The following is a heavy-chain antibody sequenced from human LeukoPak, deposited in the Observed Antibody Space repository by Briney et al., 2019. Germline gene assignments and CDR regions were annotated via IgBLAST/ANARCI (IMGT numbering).Heavy chain of an antibody. CDR2: ISSSGSTI. D-gene: IGHD3-9*01. CDR1: GFTFSDYY. J-gene: IGHJ4*02. Sequence: PGGSLRLSCAASGFTFSDYYMSWIRQAPGKALEWVSYISSSGSTIYYADSVKGRFTISRDNAKNSLYLQMNSLRAEDTAVYYCARAYFDWLSRQYYFDYWGQGTLVTVSS. CDR3: ARAYFDWLSRQYYFDY. V-gene: IGHV3-11*01.